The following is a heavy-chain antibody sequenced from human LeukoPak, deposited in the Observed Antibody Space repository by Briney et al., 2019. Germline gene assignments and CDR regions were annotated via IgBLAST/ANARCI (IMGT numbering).Heavy chain of an antibody. CDR3: ARHAYYVFDI. CDR1: GFSISSYW. CDR2: IKKQGSEK. Sequence: SGGSLRLSCEASGFSISSYWMIWVRQAPGKGLEWVANIKKQGSEKYYVDSVKGRFTIARDNAKNSLYLQMNNLRAEDTAMYYCARHAYYVFDIWGQGTMVTVSS. V-gene: IGHV3-7*01. J-gene: IGHJ3*02. D-gene: IGHD3-10*01.